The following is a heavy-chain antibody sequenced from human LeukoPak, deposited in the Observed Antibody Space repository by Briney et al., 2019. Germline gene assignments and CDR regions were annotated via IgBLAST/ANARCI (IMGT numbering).Heavy chain of an antibody. D-gene: IGHD1-26*01. CDR1: GASISSISYY. CDR2: INYSGST. Sequence: PSETLSLTCTVSGASISSISYYWGWIRQPPGKGLEWIGSINYSGSTYYNPSLKSRVTISVDTSKNQFSLKLSSVTAADTAVYYCATLNIVGTTIDYWGQGTLVTVSS. CDR3: ATLNIVGTTIDY. V-gene: IGHV4-39*07. J-gene: IGHJ4*02.